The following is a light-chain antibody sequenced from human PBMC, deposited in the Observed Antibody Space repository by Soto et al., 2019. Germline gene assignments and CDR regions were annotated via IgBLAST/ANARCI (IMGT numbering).Light chain of an antibody. J-gene: IGLJ2*01. CDR1: SSDVGGYKY. Sequence: QSALTQPRSVSGSPGQSVTISCTGTSSDVGGYKYVSWYQQHPGKAPKLMIYDVSKRPSGVPDRFSGSKSGNTAFLTISGLQAEDEADYYCCSYAGSYTHVVFGGGTKLTVL. V-gene: IGLV2-11*01. CDR2: DVS. CDR3: CSYAGSYTHVV.